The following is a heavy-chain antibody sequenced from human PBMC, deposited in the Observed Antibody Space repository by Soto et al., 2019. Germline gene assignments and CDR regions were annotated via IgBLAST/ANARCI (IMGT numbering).Heavy chain of an antibody. Sequence: QVQLQESGPGLVKPSETLSLTCTVSGGSISSYYWSWIRQPPGKGLEWIGYISYTGSTNYNPSLKSRVTISIDTSKNQFSLRLSSVTAADTAVYYCARREGWTNYYGMDVWGQGTTVTVSS. J-gene: IGHJ6*02. CDR2: ISYTGST. V-gene: IGHV4-59*08. CDR3: ARREGWTNYYGMDV. CDR1: GGSISSYY.